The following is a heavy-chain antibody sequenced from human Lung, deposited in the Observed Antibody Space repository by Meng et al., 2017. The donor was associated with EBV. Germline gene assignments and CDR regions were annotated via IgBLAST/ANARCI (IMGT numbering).Heavy chain of an antibody. CDR3: SRDLAGSDDY. CDR1: EFTFSSYW. V-gene: IGHV3-74*03. Sequence: QLVESGGALVQPGGSLRLSCAASEFTFSSYWMHWVRQAPGEGLVWVSRINEDGATTTYADSVKGRFTISRDNAKNTLYLQMNSLRAEDTAVYYCSRDLAGSDDYWGQGTLVTVSS. J-gene: IGHJ4*02. D-gene: IGHD1-14*01. CDR2: INEDGATT.